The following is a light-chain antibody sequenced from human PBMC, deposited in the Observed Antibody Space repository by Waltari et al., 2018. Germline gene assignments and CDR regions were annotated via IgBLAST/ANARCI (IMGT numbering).Light chain of an antibody. Sequence: DILMTQSTVSLSVAPGEPASISCTSSQSLQHRNGYNYLDCYLTKPGLSPQLLIYFASYRASGVPDRFSGSGSVTDCTLRSSRVEAEDVGVYYCMQALQNSVTFGQGTRLEIK. CDR3: MQALQNSVT. CDR1: QSLQHRNGYNY. CDR2: FAS. V-gene: IGKV2-28*01. J-gene: IGKJ5*01.